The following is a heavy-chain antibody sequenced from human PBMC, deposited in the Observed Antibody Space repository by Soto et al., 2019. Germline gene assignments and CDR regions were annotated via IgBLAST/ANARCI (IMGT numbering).Heavy chain of an antibody. V-gene: IGHV1-69*01. CDR3: ARVVILVPTASTHYYYHMDG. Sequence: QVQLVQSGAEVRKPGSSVTVSCKASGVTFSNYAISWVRQAPGQGLEWMGGIIPIVGTGSYAQKFQGRVTITADEPTTTAYMELRSLRFEDTAVYYCARVVILVPTASTHYYYHMDGWGPGTTVTVSS. CDR1: GVTFSNYA. CDR2: IIPIVGTG. J-gene: IGHJ6*02. D-gene: IGHD2-2*01.